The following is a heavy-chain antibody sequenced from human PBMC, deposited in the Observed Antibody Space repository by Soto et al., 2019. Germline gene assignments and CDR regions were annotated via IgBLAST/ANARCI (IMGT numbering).Heavy chain of an antibody. V-gene: IGHV3-9*01. CDR2: ISWNSGSI. Sequence: GGSLRLSCAASGFTFDDYAMHWVRQAPGKGLEWVSGISWNSGSIGYADSVKGRFTISRDNAKNSLYLQMNILRAEDTALYYCAKDLYSSGWSTHYYYYMDVWGKGTTVTVSS. D-gene: IGHD6-19*01. CDR3: AKDLYSSGWSTHYYYYMDV. CDR1: GFTFDDYA. J-gene: IGHJ6*03.